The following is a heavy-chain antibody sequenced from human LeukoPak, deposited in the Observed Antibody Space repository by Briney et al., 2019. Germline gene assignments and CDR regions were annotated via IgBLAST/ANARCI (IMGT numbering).Heavy chain of an antibody. D-gene: IGHD2-15*01. CDR1: GFTFSSYA. CDR3: ATRYCSGGSCYAFDY. V-gene: IGHV3-23*01. CDR2: ISGSGGST. J-gene: IGHJ4*02. Sequence: QSGGSLRLSCAASGFTFSSYAMSWVRQAPGKGLEWVSAISGSGGSTYYADSVKDRFTISRDNSKNTLYLQMNSLRAEDTAVYYCATRYCSGGSCYAFDYWGQGTLVTVSS.